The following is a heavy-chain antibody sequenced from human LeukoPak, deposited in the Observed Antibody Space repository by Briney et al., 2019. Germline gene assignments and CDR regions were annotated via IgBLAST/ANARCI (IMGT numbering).Heavy chain of an antibody. CDR3: GSYYYGSGTYSIDH. Sequence: ASETLSLTCSVSGGSIRSYYWSWIRQPPGKGLGWMGYIYYSGSTNYNPSLKSRVTISVDTSKNQFSLKLSSVTAADTAVYYCGSYYYGSGTYSIDHWGQGTLVTVSS. J-gene: IGHJ4*02. CDR2: IYYSGST. CDR1: GGSIRSYY. D-gene: IGHD3-10*01. V-gene: IGHV4-59*08.